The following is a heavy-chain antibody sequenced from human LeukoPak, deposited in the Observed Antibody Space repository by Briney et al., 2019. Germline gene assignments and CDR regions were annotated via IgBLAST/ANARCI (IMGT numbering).Heavy chain of an antibody. CDR1: GFTFDDYA. CDR2: ISWNSDII. CDR3: AKGGDFDWHNRGVYFDY. Sequence: PGRSLRLSCAASGFTFDDYAMHWVRQAPGKGLEWVSGISWNSDIIGYADSVKGRFTISRDNAKNSLYLQMNSLRAEDMALYYCAKGGDFDWHNRGVYFDYWGQGTLVTVSS. D-gene: IGHD3-9*01. J-gene: IGHJ4*02. V-gene: IGHV3-9*03.